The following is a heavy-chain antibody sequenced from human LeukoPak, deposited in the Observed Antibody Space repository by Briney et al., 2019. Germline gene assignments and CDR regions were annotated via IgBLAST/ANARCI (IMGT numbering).Heavy chain of an antibody. CDR2: ISSSGSTI. D-gene: IGHD1-26*01. CDR1: GFTFSSYE. V-gene: IGHV3-48*03. CDR3: ARGGGSYRRPDY. J-gene: IGHJ4*02. Sequence: PGGSLRLSCAASGFTFSSYEMNWVRQAPGKGLEWVSYISSSGSTIYYADSVKGRFTISRDNAKNSLYLQMNSLRAEDTAVYYCARGGGSYRRPDYWGQGTLVTVSS.